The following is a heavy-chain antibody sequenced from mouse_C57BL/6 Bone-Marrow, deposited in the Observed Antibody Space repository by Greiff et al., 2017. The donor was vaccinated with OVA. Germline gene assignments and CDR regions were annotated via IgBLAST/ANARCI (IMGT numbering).Heavy chain of an antibody. CDR1: GYTFTSYW. CDR2: IYPSDSET. CDR3: ARERLDYYYFDY. J-gene: IGHJ2*01. D-gene: IGHD2-4*01. V-gene: IGHV1-61*01. Sequence: QVQLKQPGAELVRPGSSVKLSCKASGYTFTSYWMDWVKQRPGQGLEWIGNIYPSDSETHYNQKFKDKATLTVDKSSSTAYMQLSSLTSEDSAVYYCARERLDYYYFDYWGQGTTLTVSS.